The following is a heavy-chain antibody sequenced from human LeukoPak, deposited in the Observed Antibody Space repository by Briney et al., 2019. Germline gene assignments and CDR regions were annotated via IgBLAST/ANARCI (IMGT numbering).Heavy chain of an antibody. CDR3: AKLRDDFWSGYYRGVFDY. D-gene: IGHD3-3*01. CDR1: GFTFSSYA. CDR2: ISGGGGST. J-gene: IGHJ4*02. Sequence: GGSLRLSCAASGFTFSSYAMSWVRQAPGKGLEWVSAISGGGGSTYYADSVKGRFTISRDNSKNTLYLQMNSLRAEDTAVYYCAKLRDDFWSGYYRGVFDYWGQGTLVTVSS. V-gene: IGHV3-23*01.